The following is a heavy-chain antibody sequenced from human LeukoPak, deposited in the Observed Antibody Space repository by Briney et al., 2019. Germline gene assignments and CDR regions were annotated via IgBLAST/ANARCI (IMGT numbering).Heavy chain of an antibody. CDR1: GGSISSSSYY. J-gene: IGHJ4*02. V-gene: IGHV4-39*07. CDR2: IYYSGST. Sequence: SETLSLTCTVSGGSISSSSYYWGWIRQPPGKGLEWIGSIYYSGSTYYNPSLKSRVTISVDTSKNQFSLKLDSVTAADTAVYYCARGRSGSYHSPFDYWGQGTLVTVSS. D-gene: IGHD1-26*01. CDR3: ARGRSGSYHSPFDY.